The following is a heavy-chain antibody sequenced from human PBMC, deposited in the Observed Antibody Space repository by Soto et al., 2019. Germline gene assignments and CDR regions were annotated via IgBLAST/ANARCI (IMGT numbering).Heavy chain of an antibody. CDR3: ARARGVLRYFDWLLGRYFDY. CDR1: VFTFSSYA. J-gene: IGHJ4*02. D-gene: IGHD3-9*01. V-gene: IGHV3-30-3*01. Sequence: GGSLRLSCAASVFTFSSYAMHWVRQAPGKGLEWVAVISYDGSNKYYADSVKGRFTISRDNSKNTLYLQMNSLRAEDTAVYYCARARGVLRYFDWLLGRYFDYWGQGTLVTVSS. CDR2: ISYDGSNK.